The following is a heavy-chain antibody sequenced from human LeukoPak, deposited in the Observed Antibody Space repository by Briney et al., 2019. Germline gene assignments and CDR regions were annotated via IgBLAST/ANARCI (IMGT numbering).Heavy chain of an antibody. D-gene: IGHD6-6*01. CDR3: ARIAARLQNWFDP. V-gene: IGHV1-69*05. CDR1: GGTFSSCA. Sequence: GSSVKVSCKASGGTFSSCAISWVRQAPGQGLEWMGGIIPIFGTANYAQKFQGRVTITTDESTSTAYMELSSLRSEDTAVYYCARIAARLQNWFDPWGQGTLVTVSS. CDR2: IIPIFGTA. J-gene: IGHJ5*02.